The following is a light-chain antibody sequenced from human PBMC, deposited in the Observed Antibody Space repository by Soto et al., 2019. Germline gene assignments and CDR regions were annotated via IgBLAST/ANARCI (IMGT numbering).Light chain of an antibody. CDR3: ISYTGSSTSYV. CDR2: EVS. V-gene: IGLV2-14*01. J-gene: IGLJ1*01. CDR1: SGDVGAYNH. Sequence: QSVLTQPASVSGSPGQSITISCTGTSGDVGAYNHVAWYQQHPGKAPKFMIYEVSNRPSGVSNRFSGSKSGNTASLTISGLQAEDEADYYCISYTGSSTSYVXGTGTNVTVL.